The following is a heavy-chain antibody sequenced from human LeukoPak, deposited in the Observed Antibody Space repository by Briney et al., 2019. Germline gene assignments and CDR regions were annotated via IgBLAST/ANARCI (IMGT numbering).Heavy chain of an antibody. J-gene: IGHJ4*02. CDR2: INPNSGGT. Sequence: GASVKVSCKASGYTFTCYYMHWVRQAPGQGLEWMGWINPNSGGTNYAQKFQGRVTMTRDTSISTAYMELSRLRSDDTAVYYCARDDIAAAWNFDYWGQGTLVTVSS. CDR1: GYTFTCYY. CDR3: ARDDIAAAWNFDY. D-gene: IGHD6-13*01. V-gene: IGHV1-2*02.